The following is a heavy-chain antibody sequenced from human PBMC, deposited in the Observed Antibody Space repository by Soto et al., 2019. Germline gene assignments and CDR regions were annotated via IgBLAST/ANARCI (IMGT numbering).Heavy chain of an antibody. CDR2: IKQDGSEK. Sequence: GGSLILSCAASGFTFSSYLMSWVRQAPGKGLEWVANIKQDGSEKYYVDSVKGRFTISRDNAKNSLYLQMNSLRAEDTAVYYCARDILTMASGVYFDYWGQGTLVTVSS. CDR3: ARDILTMASGVYFDY. CDR1: GFTFSSYL. D-gene: IGHD3-10*01. J-gene: IGHJ4*02. V-gene: IGHV3-7*04.